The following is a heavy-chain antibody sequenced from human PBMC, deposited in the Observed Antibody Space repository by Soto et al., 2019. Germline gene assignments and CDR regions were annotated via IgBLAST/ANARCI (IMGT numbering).Heavy chain of an antibody. D-gene: IGHD3-22*01. CDR1: GFTLSSYA. J-gene: IGHJ4*02. V-gene: IGHV3-23*01. CDR2: ISGSGGST. CDR3: AKRHYDSSGTPRAYYFDY. Sequence: GGSLRLSCAASGFTLSSYAMSWVRQAPGKGLEWVSAISGSGGSTYYADSVKGRFTISRDNSKNTLYLQMNSLRAEDTAVYYCAKRHYDSSGTPRAYYFDYWGQGTLVTVSS.